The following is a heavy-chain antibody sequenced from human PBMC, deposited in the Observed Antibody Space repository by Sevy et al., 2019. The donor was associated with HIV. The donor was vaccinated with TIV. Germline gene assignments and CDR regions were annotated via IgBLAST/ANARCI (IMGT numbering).Heavy chain of an antibody. Sequence: GGSLRLSCTASGFTFGDYAMSWVRQAPGKGLEWVGFIRSKAYGGTTEYAASVKGRFTISRDDSKSIAYLQMNSLKTEDTAVYYCTRNTYCSSTSCSYYYYYYMDVWGKGTTVTVSS. CDR3: TRNTYCSSTSCSYYYYYYMDV. CDR2: IRSKAYGGTT. V-gene: IGHV3-49*04. J-gene: IGHJ6*03. CDR1: GFTFGDYA. D-gene: IGHD2-2*01.